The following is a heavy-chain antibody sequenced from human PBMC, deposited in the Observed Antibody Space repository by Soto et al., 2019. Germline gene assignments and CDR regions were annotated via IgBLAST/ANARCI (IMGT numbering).Heavy chain of an antibody. V-gene: IGHV4-30-4*01. Sequence: PSETLSLTCSVSGASINNNDYYWSWIRQTPGKGLEWIGYVYYSGTTDYIPSLKSRLSMSIDKSQNQFTLKLNSVTAADTATYYCARMSYFYDKWYFDLWGRGTLVTVSS. CDR2: VYYSGTT. CDR3: ARMSYFYDKWYFDL. J-gene: IGHJ2*01. CDR1: GASINNNDYY. D-gene: IGHD3-22*01.